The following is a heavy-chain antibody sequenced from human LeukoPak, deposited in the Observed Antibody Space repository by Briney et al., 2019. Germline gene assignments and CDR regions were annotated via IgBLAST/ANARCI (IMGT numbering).Heavy chain of an antibody. CDR2: MNPNSGNT. D-gene: IGHD3-9*01. CDR3: ARVGPEGYFDWFASGYWFDP. CDR1: GYTFTSYD. J-gene: IGHJ5*02. V-gene: IGHV1-8*01. Sequence: PGASVKVSCKASGYTFTSYDINWVRQATGQGLEWMGWMNPNSGNTGYAQKFQGRVTMTRNTSISTAYMELSSLRSEDTAVYYCARVGPEGYFDWFASGYWFDPWGQGTLVTVSS.